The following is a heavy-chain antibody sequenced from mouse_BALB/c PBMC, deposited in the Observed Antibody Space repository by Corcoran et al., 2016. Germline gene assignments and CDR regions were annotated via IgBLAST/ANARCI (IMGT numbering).Heavy chain of an antibody. CDR1: GYTFTNYG. J-gene: IGHJ3*01. Sequence: QIQLVQSGPELKKPGETVKISCKASGYTFTNYGMNGVKQAPGKGLKWMGWINTYTGEPTYADDFKGRFAFSLETSASTAYLQINNLKNEDTATYFCARGGTMISAYWGQGTLVTVSA. D-gene: IGHD2-4*01. CDR3: ARGGTMISAY. V-gene: IGHV9-3-1*01. CDR2: INTYTGEP.